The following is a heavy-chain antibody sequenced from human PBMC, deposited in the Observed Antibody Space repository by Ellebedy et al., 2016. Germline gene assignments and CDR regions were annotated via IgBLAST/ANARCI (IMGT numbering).Heavy chain of an antibody. CDR2: IYPRDGST. CDR1: GYIFTNYF. Sequence: ASVKVSCKASGYIFTNYFMHWVRQAPGQGLEWVALIYPRDGSTSYAQRFQGRVIMTRDTSTSTVSMELSSLTSEDTAVYFCVRDNSGFDFWGQGTMVTVSP. V-gene: IGHV1-46*01. CDR3: VRDNSGFDF. J-gene: IGHJ3*01. D-gene: IGHD1-26*01.